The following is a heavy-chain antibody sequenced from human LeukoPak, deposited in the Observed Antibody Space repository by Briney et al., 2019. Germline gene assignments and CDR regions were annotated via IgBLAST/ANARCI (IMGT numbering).Heavy chain of an antibody. Sequence: GRSLRLSCAASGFTFSSYGMHWVRQAPGKGLEWVAVISYDGSNKYYADSVKGRFTISRDNSKNTLYLQMNSLRAEDTAVYYCAKSVDTAMVTDYWGQGTLDSVSS. V-gene: IGHV3-30*18. J-gene: IGHJ4*02. CDR1: GFTFSSYG. CDR3: AKSVDTAMVTDY. CDR2: ISYDGSNK. D-gene: IGHD5-18*01.